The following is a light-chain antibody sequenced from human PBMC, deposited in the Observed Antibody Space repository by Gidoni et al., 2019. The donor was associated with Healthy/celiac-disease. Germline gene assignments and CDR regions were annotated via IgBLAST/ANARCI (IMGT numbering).Light chain of an antibody. CDR3: QQYNSYSPWT. CDR2: KAS. Sequence: DIPMTQSPSTLSASVGDRVTINWRASQSISSWLAWYQQKPGKAPKLLIYKASSLESGVPSRFSGSGSGTEFTLTISSLQPDDFATYYCQQYNSYSPWTFGQGTKVEIK. J-gene: IGKJ1*01. CDR1: QSISSW. V-gene: IGKV1-5*03.